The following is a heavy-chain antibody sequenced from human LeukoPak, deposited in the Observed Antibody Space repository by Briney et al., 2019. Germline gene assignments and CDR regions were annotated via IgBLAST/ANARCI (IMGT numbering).Heavy chain of an antibody. CDR1: GITFSTSG. J-gene: IGHJ4*02. V-gene: IGHV3-33*01. Sequence: GGSLRLSCAASGITFSTSGMHWVRQAPGKGLEWVAFIWPDGSNKYHADSVKGRFTIPRDNSKDTLYLQMNSLRAEDTAVYYCARERRQVLRYFDWSLIFDYWGQGTLVTVSS. CDR3: ARERRQVLRYFDWSLIFDY. CDR2: IWPDGSNK. D-gene: IGHD3-9*01.